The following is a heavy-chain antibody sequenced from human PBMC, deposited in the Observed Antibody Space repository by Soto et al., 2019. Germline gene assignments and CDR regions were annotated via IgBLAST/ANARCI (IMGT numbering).Heavy chain of an antibody. Sequence: SVNVSCKASVDAYSVYFFLWVRQAPVQGLEGVGSVNPNSGGTYYAQKYRGRVTMTWGASISTAYMDLWNLRSFDTAVYYCAQGYSRITASWGQGTLGTVSS. V-gene: IGHV1-2*02. D-gene: IGHD2-15*01. CDR2: VNPNSGGT. CDR1: VDAYSVYF. J-gene: IGHJ5*02. CDR3: AQGYSRITAS.